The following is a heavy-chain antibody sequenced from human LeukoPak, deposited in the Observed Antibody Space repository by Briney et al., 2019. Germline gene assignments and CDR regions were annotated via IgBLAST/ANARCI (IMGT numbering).Heavy chain of an antibody. CDR1: GYTFTSYA. CDR3: ARDHHGSGSYYTSNWFDP. CDR2: INTNTGNP. V-gene: IGHV7-4-1*02. Sequence: ASVKVSCKASGYTFTSYAMNWVRQAPGQGLEWMGWINTNTGNPTYAQGFTGRFVFSLDTSVSTAYLQISSLKAEDTAVYYRARDHHGSGSYYTSNWFDPWGQGTLVTVSS. D-gene: IGHD3-10*01. J-gene: IGHJ5*02.